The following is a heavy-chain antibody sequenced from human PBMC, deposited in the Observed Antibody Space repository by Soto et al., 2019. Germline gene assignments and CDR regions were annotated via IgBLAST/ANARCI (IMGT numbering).Heavy chain of an antibody. D-gene: IGHD2-15*01. CDR2: ISSSGSTI. Sequence: QVQLVESGGGLVKPGGSLRLSCAASGFTFSDYYMSWIRQAPGKGLEWVSYISSSGSTIYYADSVKGRFTISRDNAKNSLYLQMNSLRAEDTAVYYCARGEYCSGGSCYFDGEGFDPWGQGTLVTVSS. J-gene: IGHJ5*02. V-gene: IGHV3-11*01. CDR1: GFTFSDYY. CDR3: ARGEYCSGGSCYFDGEGFDP.